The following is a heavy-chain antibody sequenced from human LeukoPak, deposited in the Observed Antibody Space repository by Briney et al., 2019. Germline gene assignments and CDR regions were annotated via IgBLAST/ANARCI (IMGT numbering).Heavy chain of an antibody. D-gene: IGHD3-3*01. V-gene: IGHV1-2*06. Sequence: ASVKVSCKASGYTFTGYYMHWVRQAPGQGLEWMGRINPNSGGTNYAQKFQGRVTMTRDTSISTAYMELSRLRSDDTAVYYCARSPPSPAHYDFRSGRSGHYYYYYMDVWGKGTTVTVSS. CDR3: ARSPPSPAHYDFRSGRSGHYYYYYMDV. CDR1: GYTFTGYY. J-gene: IGHJ6*03. CDR2: INPNSGGT.